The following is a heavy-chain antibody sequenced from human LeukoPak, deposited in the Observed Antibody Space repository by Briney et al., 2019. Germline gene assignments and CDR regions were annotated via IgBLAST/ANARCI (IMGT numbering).Heavy chain of an antibody. Sequence: PGGSLRLSCAASGFTFGSYSMNWVRQAPGKGLEWVSSISSSSSYIYYADSVKGRFTISRDNAKNSLYLQMNSLRAEDTAVYYCARSPGSYYRSVCYWGQGTLVTVSS. V-gene: IGHV3-21*01. CDR2: ISSSSSYI. D-gene: IGHD3-10*01. CDR1: GFTFGSYS. J-gene: IGHJ4*02. CDR3: ARSPGSYYRSVCY.